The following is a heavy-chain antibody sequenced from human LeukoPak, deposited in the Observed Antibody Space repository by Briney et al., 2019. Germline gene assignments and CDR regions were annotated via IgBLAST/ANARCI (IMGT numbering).Heavy chain of an antibody. CDR1: GFTFSSYG. CDR2: IWYDGSNK. Sequence: GRSLRLSCAASGFTFSSYGMHWVRQAPGMGLEWVAVIWYDGSNKYYADSVKGRFTISGDNSKNTLYLQMNSLRAEDTAVYYCARAPTYCSSTSCYLDYWGQGTLVTVSS. D-gene: IGHD2-2*01. J-gene: IGHJ4*02. V-gene: IGHV3-33*01. CDR3: ARAPTYCSSTSCYLDY.